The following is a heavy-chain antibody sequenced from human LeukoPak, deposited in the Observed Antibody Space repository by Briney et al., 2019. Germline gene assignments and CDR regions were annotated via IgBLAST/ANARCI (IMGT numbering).Heavy chain of an antibody. V-gene: IGHV4-39*07. Sequence: SETLSLTCTVSGGSISSSTYYWGWIRQPPGKGLEWIGIIYYSGSTYYNPFLKSRATISVDTSKNQFSLRLSSVTAADTAVYYCARLAYSSGWYGDHFDYWGQGTLVTVSS. D-gene: IGHD6-19*01. J-gene: IGHJ4*02. CDR2: IYYSGST. CDR1: GGSISSSTYY. CDR3: ARLAYSSGWYGDHFDY.